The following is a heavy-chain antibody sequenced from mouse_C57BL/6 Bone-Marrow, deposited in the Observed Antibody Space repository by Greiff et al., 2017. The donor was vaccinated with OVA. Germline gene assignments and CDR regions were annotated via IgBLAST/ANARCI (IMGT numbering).Heavy chain of an antibody. J-gene: IGHJ3*01. Sequence: EVQVVESGGGLVQSGRSLRLSCATSGFTFSDFYMEWVRQAPGKGLEWIAASRNKANDYTTEYSASVKGRFIVSRDTSQSILYLQMNALRAEDTAIYYCARDANYDSWFAYWGQGTLVTVSA. CDR1: GFTFSDFY. CDR3: ARDANYDSWFAY. V-gene: IGHV7-1*01. CDR2: SRNKANDYTT. D-gene: IGHD2-4*01.